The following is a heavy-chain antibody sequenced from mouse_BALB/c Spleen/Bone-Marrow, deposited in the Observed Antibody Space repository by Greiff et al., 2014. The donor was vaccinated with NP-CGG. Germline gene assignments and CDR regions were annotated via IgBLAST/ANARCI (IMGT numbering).Heavy chain of an antibody. CDR1: GYTFTSYV. CDR3: ARRRVYGNYIYFDY. CDR2: IDPYNDGT. D-gene: IGHD2-1*01. Sequence: VQLKESGPELVKPGASVKMSCKASGYTFTSYVMHWVKQKPGQGLEWIGYIDPYNDGTKYNKKFKGKATLTSDKSSSTAYMELSSLTSEDSAVYYCARRRVYGNYIYFDYWGQGTTLTVSS. V-gene: IGHV1-14*01. J-gene: IGHJ2*01.